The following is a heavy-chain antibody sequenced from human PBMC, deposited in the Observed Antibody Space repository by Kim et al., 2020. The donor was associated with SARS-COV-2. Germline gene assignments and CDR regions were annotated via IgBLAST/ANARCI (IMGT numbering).Heavy chain of an antibody. V-gene: IGHV3-15*01. D-gene: IGHD3-10*01. Sequence: DYAAPVKGRFTISRDDTKHTLYLQMNSLKTEDTAVYYCTTRLGITMGRGAWGEGTMVTVSS. CDR3: TTRLGITMGRGA. J-gene: IGHJ3*01.